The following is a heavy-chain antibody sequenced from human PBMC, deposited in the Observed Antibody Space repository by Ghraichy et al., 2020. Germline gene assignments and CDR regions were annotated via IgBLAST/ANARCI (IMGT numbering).Heavy chain of an antibody. D-gene: IGHD7-27*01. V-gene: IGHV3-74*03. CDR3: ARDNWGSIDY. CDR1: GFTFSSHW. Sequence: GGSLRLSCAASGFTFSSHWMHWVRQAPGKGLVALSHINCAETTTTYAESVKGRFTISRDNAKNTLYLQMNSLRAEDTAIYYCARDNWGSIDYWGQGTLVTVSS. CDR2: INCAETTT. J-gene: IGHJ4*02.